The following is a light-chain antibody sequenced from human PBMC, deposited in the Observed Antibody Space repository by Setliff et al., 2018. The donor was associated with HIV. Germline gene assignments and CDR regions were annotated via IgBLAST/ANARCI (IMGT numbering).Light chain of an antibody. J-gene: IGLJ1*01. CDR3: SSYTSSTPLYV. V-gene: IGLV2-14*01. Sequence: SVLTQPPSASGSPGQSVTISCTGTSSDVGGYNYVSWYQQHPGKAPKLMIYEVNNRPSGVSNRFSGSKSGNTASLTISGLQAEDEADYYCSSYTSSTPLYVFGTGTKVTVL. CDR1: SSDVGGYNY. CDR2: EVN.